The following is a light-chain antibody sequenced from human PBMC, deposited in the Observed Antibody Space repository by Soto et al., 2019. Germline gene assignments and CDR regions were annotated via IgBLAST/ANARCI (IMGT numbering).Light chain of an antibody. Sequence: DVVMTQSPLSLPVTLGQPASISCRSSQSLAYIDGNTYLNWFHQRPGQSPRRLIYQVSNRDSGVPDSFSGSGSVTDFTLKISRVEADDVGVYYCMQGTHWPPYTFGQGTKLEIK. CDR3: MQGTHWPPYT. J-gene: IGKJ2*01. CDR1: QSLAYIDGNTY. V-gene: IGKV2-30*01. CDR2: QVS.